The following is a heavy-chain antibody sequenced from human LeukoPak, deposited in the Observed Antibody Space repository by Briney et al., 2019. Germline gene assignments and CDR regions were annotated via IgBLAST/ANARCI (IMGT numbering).Heavy chain of an antibody. CDR1: GFTFSNYA. V-gene: IGHV3-23*01. Sequence: GGSLRLSCAASGFTFSNYAMSWVRQAPGKGLEWVSAISGSGGSTYYADSVKGRFTISRDNSKNTLYVQMNSLRAEDTAVYYCAQGGYSYGFDYWGQGTLVTVSS. D-gene: IGHD5-18*01. CDR2: ISGSGGST. J-gene: IGHJ4*02. CDR3: AQGGYSYGFDY.